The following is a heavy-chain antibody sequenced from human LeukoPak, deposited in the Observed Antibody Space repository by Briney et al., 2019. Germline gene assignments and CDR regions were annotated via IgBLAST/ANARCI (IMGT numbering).Heavy chain of an antibody. V-gene: IGHV3-23*01. CDR1: GFTFSSYA. J-gene: IGHJ3*01. CDR2: IKTDGTT. CDR3: ARGIMVMAAASTGSVAFDL. D-gene: IGHD2-15*01. Sequence: GGSLRLSCRASGFTFSSYAMTWVRQAPGKGLEWVSVIKTDGTTDYADSVKGRLSISRDNSNNTLYLQMNSLRAEDTAVYYCARGIMVMAAASTGSVAFDLWGQGTAVTVSS.